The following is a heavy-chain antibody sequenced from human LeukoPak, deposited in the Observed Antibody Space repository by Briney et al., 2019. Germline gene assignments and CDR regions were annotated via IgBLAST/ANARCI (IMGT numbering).Heavy chain of an antibody. Sequence: GASVKVSCKASGYTFTSYGISWVRQAPGQGLEWMGWISAYNGNTNYAQKLQGRVTMTTDTSTSTVYMELSSLRSEDTAVYYCARDRDYGDYVMGAFDIWGQGTMVTVSS. CDR3: ARDRDYGDYVMGAFDI. J-gene: IGHJ3*02. V-gene: IGHV1-18*04. CDR1: GYTFTSYG. CDR2: ISAYNGNT. D-gene: IGHD4-17*01.